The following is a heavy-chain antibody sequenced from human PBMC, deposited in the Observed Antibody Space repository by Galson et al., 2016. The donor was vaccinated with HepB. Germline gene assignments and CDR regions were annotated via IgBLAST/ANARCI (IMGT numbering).Heavy chain of an antibody. J-gene: IGHJ4*02. Sequence: SVKVSCKASGGTLSSYGISWVRQAPGQGLEWRGGIIPIFDTANYAQKFQGRVTITADESPSTAYMELSSLRSEDTAVYYCARESSVTATLYYFDSWGQGTLVTVSS. CDR3: ARESSVTATLYYFDS. CDR2: IIPIFDTA. CDR1: GGTLSSYG. V-gene: IGHV1-69*13. D-gene: IGHD2-21*02.